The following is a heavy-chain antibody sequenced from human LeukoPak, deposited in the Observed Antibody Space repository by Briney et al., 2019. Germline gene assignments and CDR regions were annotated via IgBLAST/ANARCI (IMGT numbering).Heavy chain of an antibody. J-gene: IGHJ6*03. CDR1: GGSFSGYY. CDR3: ARDAQDDSSGYYSLYYYYYMDV. CDR2: INHSGST. D-gene: IGHD3-22*01. Sequence: PSETLSLTCAVYGGSFSGYYWSWIRQPPGKGLEWIGEINHSGSTNYNPSLKSRVTISVDTSKNQFSLKLSSVTAADTAVYYCARDAQDDSSGYYSLYYYYYMDVWGKGTTVTVSS. V-gene: IGHV4-34*01.